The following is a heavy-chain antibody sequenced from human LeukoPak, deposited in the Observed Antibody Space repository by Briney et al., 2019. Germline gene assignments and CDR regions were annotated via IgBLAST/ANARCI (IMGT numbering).Heavy chain of an antibody. D-gene: IGHD3-22*01. CDR1: RYTFTGYY. Sequence: GASVKVSCKASRYTFTGYYMHWVRQAPGQGLEWMGWINPNSSGTNYAQKFQGRVTMTRDTSISTAYMELSRLRSDDTAVYYCARVYPYYDRRGCLPYWGQGTLVTVSS. CDR2: INPNSSGT. CDR3: ARVYPYYDRRGCLPY. J-gene: IGHJ4*02. V-gene: IGHV1-2*02.